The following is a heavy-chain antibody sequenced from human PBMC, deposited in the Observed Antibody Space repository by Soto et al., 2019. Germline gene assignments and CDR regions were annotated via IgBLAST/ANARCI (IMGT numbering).Heavy chain of an antibody. CDR3: ARTYYYGSGSYWVPNC. V-gene: IGHV5-51*01. D-gene: IGHD3-10*01. CDR2: IYPGDSDT. Sequence: GESLKISCKGSGYSFTSYWIGWVRQMPGKGLEWVGIIYPGDSDTRYSPSFQGQVTISADKSISTAYLHWSSLKASDTAMYYCARTYYYGSGSYWVPNCWGQGTLVTVSS. J-gene: IGHJ4*02. CDR1: GYSFTSYW.